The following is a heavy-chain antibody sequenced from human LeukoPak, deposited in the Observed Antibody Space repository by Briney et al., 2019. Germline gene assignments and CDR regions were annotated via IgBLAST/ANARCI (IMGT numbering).Heavy chain of an antibody. J-gene: IGHJ5*02. D-gene: IGHD3-10*01. CDR1: GGTFSSYA. CDR2: IIPIFGTA. V-gene: IGHV1-69*05. CDR3: ARGRTSGTYNWFDP. Sequence: ASVKVSCKASGGTFSSYAISWVRQAPGQGLEWMGRIIPIFGTANYAQKFQGRVTITTDESTSTAYMELSSLRSEDTAIYYCARGRTSGTYNWFDPWGQGTLVTVSS.